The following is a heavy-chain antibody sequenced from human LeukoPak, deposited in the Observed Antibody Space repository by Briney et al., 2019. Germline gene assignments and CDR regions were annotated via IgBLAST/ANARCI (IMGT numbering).Heavy chain of an antibody. Sequence: PSETLSLTCAVYGGSLSGYYWSWIRQPPGKGLEWIGEINHSGSTNYNPSLKSRVTISVDTSKNQFSLKLSSVTAADTAVYYCARGQNGSGSYYNPGPPDYWGQGTLVTVSS. V-gene: IGHV4-34*01. CDR2: INHSGST. J-gene: IGHJ4*02. CDR1: GGSLSGYY. CDR3: ARGQNGSGSYYNPGPPDY. D-gene: IGHD3-10*01.